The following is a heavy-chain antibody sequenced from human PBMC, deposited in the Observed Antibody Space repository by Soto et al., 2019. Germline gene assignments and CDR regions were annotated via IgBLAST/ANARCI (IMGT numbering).Heavy chain of an antibody. Sequence: QVRLVQSGAEVGQPGASVKVSCKASGHTSRNNGISWVRQAPGQGLEWMGFINANTGATNYARKFRGRLTLTTDTVTRPVDMELRSLRSDDTAVYYCGRDEDHWDQ. J-gene: IGHJ1*01. CDR3: GRDEDH. CDR2: INANTGAT. V-gene: IGHV1-18*01. CDR1: GHTSRNNG.